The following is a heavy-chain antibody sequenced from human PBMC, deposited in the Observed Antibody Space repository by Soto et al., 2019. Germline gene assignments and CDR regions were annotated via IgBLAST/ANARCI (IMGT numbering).Heavy chain of an antibody. Sequence: SVKVSCKASGGTFSSYAISWVRQAPGQGLEWMGGIIPIFGTANYAQKFQGRVTITADESTSTAYMELSSLRSEDTAVYYCASSTAMPGIAAAGPWFDPWGQGTLVTVSS. CDR3: ASSTAMPGIAAAGPWFDP. V-gene: IGHV1-69*13. D-gene: IGHD6-13*01. CDR1: GGTFSSYA. J-gene: IGHJ5*02. CDR2: IIPIFGTA.